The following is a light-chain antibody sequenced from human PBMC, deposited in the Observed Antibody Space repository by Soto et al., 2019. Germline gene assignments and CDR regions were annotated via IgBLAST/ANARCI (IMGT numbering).Light chain of an antibody. J-gene: IGKJ4*01. CDR2: GTS. V-gene: IGKV3-15*01. CDR1: QSVSST. CDR3: QQYYQWPLT. Sequence: EIVMTQSPATLSVSPGERATLSCRASQSVSSTLAWYQQIPGQAPRLLIYGTSTRATGIPARSSGSGSGTEFTLTISSLQSEDFAFYYCQQYYQWPLTFGGGTKVEVK.